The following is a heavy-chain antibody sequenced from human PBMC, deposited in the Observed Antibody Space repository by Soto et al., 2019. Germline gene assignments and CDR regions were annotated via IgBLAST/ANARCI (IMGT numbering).Heavy chain of an antibody. J-gene: IGHJ4*02. CDR2: ISSTTNYI. CDR1: GFTFNRYS. CDR3: ARESEDLTSNFDY. V-gene: IGHV3-21*06. Sequence: GGSRRVSCAASGFTFNRYSMNWVRQAPGKGLEWVSSISSTTNYIYYGDSMKGRFTISRDNGKNSLYLEMHSLRAEDTAVYYCARESEDLTSNFDYWGQGTLVTVSS.